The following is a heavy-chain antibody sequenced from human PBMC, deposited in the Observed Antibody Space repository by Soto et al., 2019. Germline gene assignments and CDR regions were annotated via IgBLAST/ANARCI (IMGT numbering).Heavy chain of an antibody. CDR1: GGSFSGYY. V-gene: IGHV4-34*01. J-gene: IGHJ4*02. D-gene: IGHD2-2*01. Sequence: PSETLSLTCAVYGGSFSGYYWSWIRQPPGKGLEWIGEINHSGSTNYNPSLKSRVTISVDTSKNQFSLKLSSVTAADTAVYYCARHAGSGYCSSTSCYVLGYWGQGTLVTVSS. CDR3: ARHAGSGYCSSTSCYVLGY. CDR2: INHSGST.